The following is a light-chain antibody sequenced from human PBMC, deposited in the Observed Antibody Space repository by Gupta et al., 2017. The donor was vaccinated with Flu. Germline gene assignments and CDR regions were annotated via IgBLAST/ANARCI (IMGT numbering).Light chain of an antibody. CDR3: QQRSNWFT. Sequence: EIVLTQSPATLSLSPGESATLSCRARQSVRTYLAWYQHKVGQAPRLLLYDASKRATGIPARFSGSGSGTDFTLTISSLEPGDSAVYYCQQRSNWFTFGGGTKVEIK. CDR2: DAS. V-gene: IGKV3-11*01. J-gene: IGKJ4*01. CDR1: QSVRTY.